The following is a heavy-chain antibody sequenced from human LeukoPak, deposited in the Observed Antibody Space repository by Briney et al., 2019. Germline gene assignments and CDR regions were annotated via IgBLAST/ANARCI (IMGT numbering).Heavy chain of an antibody. CDR2: AHSDGTT. CDR1: GGSFSSYH. D-gene: IGHD2-8*01. CDR3: ARDGLYTNGYSYFDY. J-gene: IGHJ4*02. Sequence: NPSETLSLTCTVSGGSFSSYHWSWIRQFVGKGLEWIGRAHSDGTTNYNPSLKSRVTMSIDTSKNQLSLKLNSVTAADTAVYYCARDGLYTNGYSYFDYWGQGTLVTVSS. V-gene: IGHV4-4*07.